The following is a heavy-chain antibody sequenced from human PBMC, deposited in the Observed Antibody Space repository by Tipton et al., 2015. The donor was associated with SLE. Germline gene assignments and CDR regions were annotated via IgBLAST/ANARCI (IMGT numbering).Heavy chain of an antibody. CDR2: INHSGST. D-gene: IGHD4-11*01. CDR1: GGSISSGDYY. Sequence: TLSLTCTVSGGSISSGDYYWSWIRQPPGKGLEWIGEINHSGSTNYNPSLKSRVTISVDTSKNQFSLKLSSVTAADTAVYYCAARGDYTSFDFWGQGTMVTVSS. J-gene: IGHJ3*01. CDR3: AARGDYTSFDF. V-gene: IGHV4-39*07.